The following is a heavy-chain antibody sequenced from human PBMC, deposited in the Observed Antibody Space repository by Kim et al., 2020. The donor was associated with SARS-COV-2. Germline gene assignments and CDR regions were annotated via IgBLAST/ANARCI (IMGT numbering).Heavy chain of an antibody. D-gene: IGHD3-16*01. CDR2: IYNTGTT. Sequence: SETLSLTCTVSGASVTDSSHYWNWIRLHPGKGLEWIGYIYNTGTTYYNPSLRGRLAISVDASVSQFSLRMISLTAADTAIYYCARGTFVQGIMRGWFDPWGPGTLVTVSS. CDR1: GASVTDSSHY. CDR3: ARGTFVQGIMRGWFDP. V-gene: IGHV4-31*03. J-gene: IGHJ5*02.